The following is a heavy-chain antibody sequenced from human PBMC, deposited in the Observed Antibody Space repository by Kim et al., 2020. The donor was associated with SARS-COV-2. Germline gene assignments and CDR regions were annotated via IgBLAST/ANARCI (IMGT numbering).Heavy chain of an antibody. CDR2: SEK. CDR3: ARWDYGLDV. V-gene: IGHV3-7*01. Sequence: SEKYYVDSVKGRFTISRDNAKNSLYLQVNSLRAEDTAVYYCARWDYGLDVWGQGTTVTVSS. J-gene: IGHJ6*02.